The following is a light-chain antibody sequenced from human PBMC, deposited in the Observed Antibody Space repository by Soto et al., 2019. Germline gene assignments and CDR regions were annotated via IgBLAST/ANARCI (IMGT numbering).Light chain of an antibody. Sequence: DIQMTQSPSSLSASVGDRVTITCRASQGVANYLGWYQQKPGKVPKALIYGVSTLQSGVPSRFSGSGSDTDVTLTISSLQPEDAATYYCQHYSSAQMTFGKGTKLEIK. CDR3: QHYSSAQMT. CDR1: QGVANY. J-gene: IGKJ1*01. CDR2: GVS. V-gene: IGKV1-27*01.